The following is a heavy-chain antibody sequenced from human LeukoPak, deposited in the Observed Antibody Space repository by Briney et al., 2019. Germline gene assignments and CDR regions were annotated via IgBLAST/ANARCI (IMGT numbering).Heavy chain of an antibody. CDR3: AKDYSFSNFN. Sequence: PGGSLRLSCVASGFNVYNHWMTWVRQAPGKGLEWVANINEHGCETYYADSVKGRFTISRDNAKKSLYLQLNSLSVDDTAMYYCAKDYSFSNFNWSRGTMVTVSS. D-gene: IGHD2-15*01. J-gene: IGHJ4*02. V-gene: IGHV3-7*03. CDR2: INEHGCET. CDR1: GFNVYNHW.